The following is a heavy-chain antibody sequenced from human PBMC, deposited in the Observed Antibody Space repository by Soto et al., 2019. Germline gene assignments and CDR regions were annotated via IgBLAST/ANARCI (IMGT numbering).Heavy chain of an antibody. CDR1: GITFSNSA. Sequence: QVQLVESGGGVVQPGRSLRLSCAASGITFSNSAMHWVRQAPGKGLEWMAVMSYDGSNKYYADSVKGRFTISRDNSKNTLYLQMNSLRTEDTAVYYCARDGGSYWGQGTLVIVSS. V-gene: IGHV3-30-3*01. D-gene: IGHD3-16*01. CDR2: MSYDGSNK. J-gene: IGHJ4*02. CDR3: ARDGGSY.